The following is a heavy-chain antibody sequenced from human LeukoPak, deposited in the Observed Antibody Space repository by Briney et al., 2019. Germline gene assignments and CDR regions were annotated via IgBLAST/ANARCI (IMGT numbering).Heavy chain of an antibody. CDR2: IYDSGNE. Sequence: SETLSLTCTVSGGSISTSAFYWGWIRQPPGKGLEWIGSIYDSGNEFYNPSLKSRVTISADTSKNQFSLKLNSVTAAYTAMYYCARQISDYYYNYMDVWGEGITVTVSS. J-gene: IGHJ6*03. V-gene: IGHV4-39*01. D-gene: IGHD2/OR15-2a*01. CDR1: GGSISTSAFY. CDR3: ARQISDYYYNYMDV.